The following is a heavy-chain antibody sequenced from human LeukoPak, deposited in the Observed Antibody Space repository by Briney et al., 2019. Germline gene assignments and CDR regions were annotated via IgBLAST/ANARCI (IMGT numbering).Heavy chain of an antibody. CDR3: AREHSSGYYPKY. J-gene: IGHJ4*02. D-gene: IGHD3-22*01. CDR1: GFIYSNYD. CDR2: ISGSGSYI. V-gene: IGHV3-21*05. Sequence: GGSLRLSCAASGFIYSNYDMNWVRQAPGKGLGWVSYISGSGSYIDYADSVKGRSTISRDNAENSLYLQMNSLRAEDTAVYYCAREHSSGYYPKYWGQGTLVTVSS.